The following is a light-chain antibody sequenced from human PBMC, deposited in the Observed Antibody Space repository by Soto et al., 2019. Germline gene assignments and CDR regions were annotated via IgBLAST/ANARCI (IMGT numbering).Light chain of an antibody. V-gene: IGKV1-9*01. CDR1: QSVTNY. CDR3: QQRINWRPG. J-gene: IGKJ1*01. CDR2: AAS. Sequence: CDSDGDNVTLTSRASQSVTNYIAWYQQKPGKAPRLLIYAASTLQSGVPSRFSGSRSGTDFTLTISDLEPEDFGLYYCQQRINWRPGFGQGTKVDIK.